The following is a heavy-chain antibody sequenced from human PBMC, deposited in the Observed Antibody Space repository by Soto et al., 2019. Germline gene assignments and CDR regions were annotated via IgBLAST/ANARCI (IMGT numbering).Heavy chain of an antibody. Sequence: SETLSLTCTVSGGSISSYYWIWIRQPPGKGLEWIGYIYYSGSTNYNPSLKSRVTISVDTSKNQFSLKLSSVTAADTAVYYCARANDILTGYYQYYFDYWGQGTLVTVSS. CDR1: GGSISSYY. CDR2: IYYSGST. V-gene: IGHV4-59*01. D-gene: IGHD3-9*01. J-gene: IGHJ4*02. CDR3: ARANDILTGYYQYYFDY.